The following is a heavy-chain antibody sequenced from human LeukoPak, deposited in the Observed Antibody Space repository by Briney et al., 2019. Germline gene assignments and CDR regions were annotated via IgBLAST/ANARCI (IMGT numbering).Heavy chain of an antibody. J-gene: IGHJ2*01. D-gene: IGHD5-24*01. V-gene: IGHV4-59*01. CDR2: IYYTGST. CDR3: ARDRDGYNYWSFDL. Sequence: PSETLSLTCTVSGGSISSYYWSWIRQPPGKGLEWIGYIYYTGSTNYNPSLKSRVTISVDTSKNQFSLRLSSVTAADTALYYCARDRDGYNYWSFDLWGRGTLVTVSS. CDR1: GGSISSYY.